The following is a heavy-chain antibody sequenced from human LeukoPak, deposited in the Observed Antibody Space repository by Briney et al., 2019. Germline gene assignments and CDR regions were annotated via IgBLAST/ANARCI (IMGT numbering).Heavy chain of an antibody. CDR2: IYYSGST. CDR3: ARYERLPYYYYGMDV. Sequence: SETLSLTCTVSGGSISSHYWSWIRQPPGKGLEWIGYIYYSGSTNYNPSLKSRVTISVDTSKNQSSLKLSSVTAADTAVYYCARYERLPYYYYGMDVWGQGTTVTVSS. CDR1: GGSISSHY. D-gene: IGHD1-1*01. J-gene: IGHJ6*02. V-gene: IGHV4-59*11.